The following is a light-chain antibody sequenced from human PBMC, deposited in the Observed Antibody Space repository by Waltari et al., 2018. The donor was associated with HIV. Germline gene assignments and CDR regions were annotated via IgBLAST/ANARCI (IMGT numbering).Light chain of an antibody. J-gene: IGLJ3*02. CDR2: GNT. CDR1: SSNTGAGYH. Sequence: QSVLTQPPSVSGAPGPRVIISCTGSSSNTGAGYHVHWYQQFPGAAPKLLIYGNTVRPSGVPDRFSGSKSGSSASLAITGLQAEDEASYYCQSYDRSLSAWVFGGGTKLTVL. V-gene: IGLV1-40*01. CDR3: QSYDRSLSAWV.